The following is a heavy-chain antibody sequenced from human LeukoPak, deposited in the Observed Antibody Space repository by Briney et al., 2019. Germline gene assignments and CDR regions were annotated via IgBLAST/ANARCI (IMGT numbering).Heavy chain of an antibody. J-gene: IGHJ4*02. CDR1: GFTFSNYA. Sequence: GGSLRLSCAASGFTFSNYAMSWVRQAPGKGLEWVSAFSGSGGSTYYADSVKGRFTISRDNSKNTLYLQMNSLRAEDTAVYYCARGPRPLRYFDWLPTDYWGQGTLVTVSS. V-gene: IGHV3-23*01. D-gene: IGHD3-9*01. CDR2: FSGSGGST. CDR3: ARGPRPLRYFDWLPTDY.